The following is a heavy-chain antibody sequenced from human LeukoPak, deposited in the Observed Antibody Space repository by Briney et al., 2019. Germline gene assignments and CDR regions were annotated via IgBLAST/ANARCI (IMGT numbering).Heavy chain of an antibody. Sequence: PGGSLRLSCAASGFTVSTNYMSWVRQAPGKGLEWVGFIRSKAYGGTTEYAASVKGRFTISRDDSKSIAYLQMNSLKTEDTAVYYCTRRVANSITIFGVVIPQYDYWGQGTLVTVSS. J-gene: IGHJ4*02. D-gene: IGHD3-3*01. CDR3: TRRVANSITIFGVVIPQYDY. CDR1: GFTVSTNY. CDR2: IRSKAYGGTT. V-gene: IGHV3-49*04.